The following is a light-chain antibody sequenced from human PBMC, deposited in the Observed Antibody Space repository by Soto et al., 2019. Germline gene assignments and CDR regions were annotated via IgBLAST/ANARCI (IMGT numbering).Light chain of an antibody. J-gene: IGKJ4*01. Sequence: AIRMTQSPSSFSASAGDRVTITCRASQGISSYLAWYQQKPGKAPKLLIYAASTLQSGVPSRFSGSGSGTEFTLTISCLQYYYFATYYCLQYYSYLLTFGGGTKVDI. CDR1: QGISSY. V-gene: IGKV1-8*01. CDR3: LQYYSYLLT. CDR2: AAS.